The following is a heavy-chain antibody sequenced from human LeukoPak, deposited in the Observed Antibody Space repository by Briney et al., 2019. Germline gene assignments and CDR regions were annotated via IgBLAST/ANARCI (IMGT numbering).Heavy chain of an antibody. CDR1: GGSISSSSYY. D-gene: IGHD3-22*01. CDR3: ARPQYYYDSSGYSNWFDP. J-gene: IGHJ5*02. CDR2: IYYRGST. V-gene: IGHV4-39*01. Sequence: PSETLSLACTVSGGSISSSSYYWGWIRQPPGKGLEWIGSIYYRGSTYYNPSLKSRVTISVDTSKNQFSLKLSSVTAADTAVYYCARPQYYYDSSGYSNWFDPWGQGTLVTVSS.